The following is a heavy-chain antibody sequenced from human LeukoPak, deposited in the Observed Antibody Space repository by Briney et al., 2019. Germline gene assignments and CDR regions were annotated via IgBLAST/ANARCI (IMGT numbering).Heavy chain of an antibody. CDR1: GYTFTGYY. CDR2: INPNSGGT. J-gene: IGHJ4*02. Sequence: ASVKVSCKASGYTFTGYYINWVRQAPGQGLEWMGRINPNSGGTNYAQKFQGRVTMTRDTSINTAYMELSRLRSDDTAVYYCARDVGYYDSGYYYDYWGQGTLVTVSS. V-gene: IGHV1-2*06. D-gene: IGHD3-22*01. CDR3: ARDVGYYDSGYYYDY.